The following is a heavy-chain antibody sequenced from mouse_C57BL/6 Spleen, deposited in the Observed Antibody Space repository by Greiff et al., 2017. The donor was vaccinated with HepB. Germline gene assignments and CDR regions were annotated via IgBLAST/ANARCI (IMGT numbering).Heavy chain of an antibody. CDR2: ISSGGSYT. Sequence: EVQLVESGGDLVKPGGSLKLSCAASGFTFSSYGMSWVRQTPDKRLEWVATISSGGSYTYYPDSVKGRITISRDNAKNTRYLQMSSLKSEDTAMYYCARRSSSGYGYWGQGTTLTVSS. V-gene: IGHV5-6*01. CDR1: GFTFSSYG. CDR3: ARRSSSGYGY. J-gene: IGHJ2*01. D-gene: IGHD3-2*02.